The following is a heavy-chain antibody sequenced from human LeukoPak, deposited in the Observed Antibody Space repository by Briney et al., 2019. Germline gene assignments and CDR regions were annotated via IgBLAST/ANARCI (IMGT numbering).Heavy chain of an antibody. J-gene: IGHJ4*02. CDR3: ARPQSSSGYYWPFDD. Sequence: GGSLRLSCAASGFTFSSYAMRWVRQAPRKGLEWVSAISPSSGTFYADSVKGRFTISRDNSKNTLYLQMNSLRAEDTAVYYCARPQSSSGYYWPFDDWGQGTLVTVSS. V-gene: IGHV3-23*01. CDR2: ISPSSGT. D-gene: IGHD3-22*01. CDR1: GFTFSSYA.